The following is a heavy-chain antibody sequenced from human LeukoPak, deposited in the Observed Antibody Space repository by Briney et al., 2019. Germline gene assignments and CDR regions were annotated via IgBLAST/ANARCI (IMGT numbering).Heavy chain of an antibody. CDR1: GFTFSSYE. V-gene: IGHV3-48*03. CDR2: ISSSGSTI. J-gene: IGHJ4*02. Sequence: GGSLRLSCAASGFTFSSYEMNWVRQAPGKGLERVSYISSSGSTIYYADSVKGRFTISRDNAKNSLYLQMNSLRAEDTAVYYCARDASPSPVAGTNYFDYWGQGTLVTVSP. CDR3: ARDASPSPVAGTNYFDY. D-gene: IGHD6-19*01.